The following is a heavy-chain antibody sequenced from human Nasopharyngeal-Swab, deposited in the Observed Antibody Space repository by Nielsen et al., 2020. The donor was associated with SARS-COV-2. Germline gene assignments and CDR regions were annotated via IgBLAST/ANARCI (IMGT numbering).Heavy chain of an antibody. CDR1: GFTFSSYS. D-gene: IGHD5-12*01. CDR2: IYSGGST. V-gene: IGHV3-53*01. Sequence: GESLKISCAASGFTFSSYSMSWVRQAPGKGLEWVSVIYSGGSTYYADSVKGRFTISRDNSKNTLYLQMNSLRAEDTAVYYCARDRGGYDYPFDYWGQGTLVTVSS. J-gene: IGHJ4*02. CDR3: ARDRGGYDYPFDY.